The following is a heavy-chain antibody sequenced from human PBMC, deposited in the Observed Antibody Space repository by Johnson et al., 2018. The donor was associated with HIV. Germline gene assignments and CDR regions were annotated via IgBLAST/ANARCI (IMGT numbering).Heavy chain of an antibody. Sequence: EVQLVESGGGLVQPGGSLSLSCTASGFAFVSYAMSWVRQAPGKGLEWVSTISDSGGRTVNADSVKGRFTISRDNSRNTLYLQMNSLRAEDTAVYFCAKAGGYSSSWFVSAFDIWGQGTGVTVSS. J-gene: IGHJ3*02. CDR1: GFAFVSYA. CDR3: AKAGGYSSSWFVSAFDI. CDR2: ISDSGGRT. V-gene: IGHV3-23*04. D-gene: IGHD6-13*01.